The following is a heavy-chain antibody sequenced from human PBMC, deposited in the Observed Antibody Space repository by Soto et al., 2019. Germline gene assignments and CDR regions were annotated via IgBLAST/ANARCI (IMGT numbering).Heavy chain of an antibody. CDR2: ITIAGTP. CDR1: GFTSGDYL. J-gene: IGHJ4*02. D-gene: IGHD2-8*01. CDR3: AKGTKHTNYYDS. V-gene: IGHV3-23*01. Sequence: GGSLRLSCAASGFTSGDYLMAWVRQAPGKGLEWVSSITIAGTPYYADIVKGRFSISRDNSKNTFYLQMNSLRAEDTAAYFCAKGTKHTNYYDSWGQGTLVTVSS.